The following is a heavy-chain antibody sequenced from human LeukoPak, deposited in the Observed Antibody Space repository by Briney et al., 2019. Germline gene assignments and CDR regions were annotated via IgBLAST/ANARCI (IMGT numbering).Heavy chain of an antibody. V-gene: IGHV4-34*01. D-gene: IGHD3-22*01. CDR1: GGSFSGYY. CDR3: ARSGGYYYRDFDY. Sequence: SETLSLTCAVYGGSFSGYYWSWIRQPPGKGLEWIGEINHSGSTDYNPSLKSRVTISVDTSKNQFSLKLSSVTAADTAVYYCARSGGYYYRDFDYWGQGTLVTVSS. J-gene: IGHJ4*02. CDR2: INHSGST.